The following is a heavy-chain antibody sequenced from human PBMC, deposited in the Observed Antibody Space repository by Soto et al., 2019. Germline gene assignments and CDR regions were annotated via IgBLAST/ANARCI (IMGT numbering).Heavy chain of an antibody. V-gene: IGHV3-33*01. CDR3: ARDRMPGENIFGVVIYYYYGMDV. CDR2: IWYDGSNK. CDR1: GFTFSSYG. J-gene: IGHJ6*02. D-gene: IGHD3-3*02. Sequence: QSGGSLRLSCAASGFTFSSYGMHWVRQAPGKGLEWVAVIWYDGSNKYYADSVKGRFTISRDNSKNTLYLQMNSLRAEDTAVYYCARDRMPGENIFGVVIYYYYGMDVWGQGTMVTVSS.